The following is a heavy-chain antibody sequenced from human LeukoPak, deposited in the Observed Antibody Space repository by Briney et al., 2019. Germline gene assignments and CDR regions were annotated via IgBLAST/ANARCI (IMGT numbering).Heavy chain of an antibody. CDR3: ASTFNYGDYHFDY. D-gene: IGHD4-17*01. CDR2: IYYSGST. J-gene: IGHJ4*02. V-gene: IGHV4-61*08. Sequence: SETLSLTCTVSGGSISSGGYYWSWIRQHPGKGLEWIGYIYYSGSTNYNPSLKSRVTISVDTSKNQFSLKLSSVTAADTAVYYCASTFNYGDYHFDYWGQGTLVTVSS. CDR1: GGSISSGGYY.